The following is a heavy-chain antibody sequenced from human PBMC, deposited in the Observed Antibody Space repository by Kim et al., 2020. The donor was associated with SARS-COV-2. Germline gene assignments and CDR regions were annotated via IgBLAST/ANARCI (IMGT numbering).Heavy chain of an antibody. J-gene: IGHJ6*02. CDR3: AKDPYYGSGRYGMDV. CDR2: ISYDGSNK. CDR1: GFTFSSYG. V-gene: IGHV3-30*18. D-gene: IGHD3-10*01. Sequence: GGSLRLSCAASGFTFSSYGMHWVRQAPGKGLEWVAVISYDGSNKYYADSVKGRFTISRDNSKNTLYLQMNSLRAEDTAVYYCAKDPYYGSGRYGMDVWGQGTTVTVSS.